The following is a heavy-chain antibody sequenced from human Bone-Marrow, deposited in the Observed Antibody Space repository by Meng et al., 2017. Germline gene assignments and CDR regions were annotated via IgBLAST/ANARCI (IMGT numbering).Heavy chain of an antibody. Sequence: EVAVGVSGGGLVKPGWSLRLSCAASGFTCSSYTMNWVRQAPGKGLELVSFISSSSGSIYYADSVKGRFTISRDNAKNSLYLQMNSLRAEDTAVYFCARGRYDYGEYWGQGTLVTVSS. J-gene: IGHJ4*02. CDR1: GFTCSSYT. D-gene: IGHD3-9*01. CDR3: ARGRYDYGEY. V-gene: IGHV3-21*01. CDR2: ISSSSGSI.